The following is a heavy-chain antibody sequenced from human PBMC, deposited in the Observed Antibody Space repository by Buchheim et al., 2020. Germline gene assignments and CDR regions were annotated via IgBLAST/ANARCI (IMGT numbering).Heavy chain of an antibody. J-gene: IGHJ4*02. V-gene: IGHV4-34*01. CDR2: INHSGST. CDR1: GGSFSGYY. D-gene: IGHD3-22*01. Sequence: QVQLQQWGAGLLKPSETLSLTCAVYGGSFSGYYWSWIRQPPGKGLEWIGEINHSGSTNYNPSLKSRVPISVDTSKNQFSLKLSSVTAADTAVYYCATSEFYDWVGSSGYYPHVYWGQGTL. CDR3: ATSEFYDWVGSSGYYPHVY.